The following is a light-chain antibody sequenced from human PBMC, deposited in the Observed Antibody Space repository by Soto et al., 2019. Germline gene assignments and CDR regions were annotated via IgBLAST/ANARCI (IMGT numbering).Light chain of an antibody. CDR3: QQYCSSPRT. CDR2: GAS. CDR1: QSVSSSY. J-gene: IGKJ1*01. Sequence: EIVLTQSPGTLSLSPGERATLSCRASQSVSSSYLAWYQQKPGQAPRLLIYGASSRATGIPDRFSGSGSGTHFTITISRLEPEDFAVYYCQQYCSSPRTFGQGTQVAIK. V-gene: IGKV3-20*01.